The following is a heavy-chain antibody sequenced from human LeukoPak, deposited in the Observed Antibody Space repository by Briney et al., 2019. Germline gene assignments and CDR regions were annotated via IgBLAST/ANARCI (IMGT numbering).Heavy chain of an antibody. CDR2: INTNTGNP. D-gene: IGHD1-1*01. CDR3: ARAYYIGTGTSYYYMDV. CDR1: GYTSTSYA. Sequence: ASANVSCKPSGYTSTSYAMNWVRQAPGQGREWLGWINTNTGNPTYAQGFTGRVVFSLDTSVSTAYLQISSLKAEDTAVYYCARAYYIGTGTSYYYMDVWGKGTTVTVSS. J-gene: IGHJ6*03. V-gene: IGHV7-4-1*02.